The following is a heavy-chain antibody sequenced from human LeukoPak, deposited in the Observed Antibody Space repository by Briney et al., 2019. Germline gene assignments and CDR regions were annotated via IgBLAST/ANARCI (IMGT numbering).Heavy chain of an antibody. V-gene: IGHV4-34*01. D-gene: IGHD3-3*01. Sequence: SETLSLTCAVYGGSFSGYYWSWIRQPPGKGLEWIGEINHSGSTNYNPSLKSRVTISVDTSKNQFSLKLSSVTAADTAVYYCASQYDFWSGYYSDPGDYWGQGTLVTVSS. J-gene: IGHJ4*02. CDR3: ASQYDFWSGYYSDPGDY. CDR2: INHSGST. CDR1: GGSFSGYY.